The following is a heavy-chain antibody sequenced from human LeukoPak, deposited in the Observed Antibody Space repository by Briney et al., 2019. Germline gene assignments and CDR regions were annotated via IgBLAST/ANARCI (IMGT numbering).Heavy chain of an antibody. CDR3: AKEGGVGGLDY. Sequence: GGSLRLSCAASGFSLSGYWMSWVRQAPGQGLEWVANIAKDGYWIHYADSVRGRFTISRDDSENTLYLQLNSLRVEDTGLYYCAKEGGVGGLDYWGQGTLVTVSA. V-gene: IGHV3-7*01. CDR2: IAKDGYWI. D-gene: IGHD3-16*01. J-gene: IGHJ4*02. CDR1: GFSLSGYW.